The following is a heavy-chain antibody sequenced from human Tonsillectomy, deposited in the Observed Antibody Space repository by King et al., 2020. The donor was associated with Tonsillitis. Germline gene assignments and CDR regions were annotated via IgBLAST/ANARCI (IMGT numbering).Heavy chain of an antibody. V-gene: IGHV3-53*04. CDR2: IYNGGST. Sequence: VQLVESGGGLVQPGGSLRLSCAASGFTVSNNYMSWVRQAPGKGLEGVSVIYNGGSTYYADSVKGRFTISRHNSKNTLYLQMNSLRAEDTAVYYCASGAAYYYYGMDVWGQGTTVTVSS. D-gene: IGHD1-26*01. CDR1: GFTVSNNY. CDR3: ASGAAYYYYGMDV. J-gene: IGHJ6*02.